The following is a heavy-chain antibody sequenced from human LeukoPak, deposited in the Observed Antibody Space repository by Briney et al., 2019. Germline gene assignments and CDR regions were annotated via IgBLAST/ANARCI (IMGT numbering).Heavy chain of an antibody. CDR3: ARAGGSVGWYGTIDS. CDR1: GDSTSSYY. V-gene: IGHV4-4*07. J-gene: IGHJ4*02. CDR2: LYTSGTT. Sequence: PSETLSLTCAVSGDSTSSYYWSWIRQPAGKGLEWIGHLYTSGTTSYNPSLQSRVTISADTSKHQFSLRLTSVTAADTAVYYCARAGGSVGWYGTIDSWGQGTLVTVSS. D-gene: IGHD6-19*01.